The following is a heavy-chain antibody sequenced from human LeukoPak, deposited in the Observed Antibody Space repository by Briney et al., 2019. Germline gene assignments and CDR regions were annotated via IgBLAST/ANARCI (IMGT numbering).Heavy chain of an antibody. CDR3: ARRLWFDY. V-gene: IGHV1-2*02. CDR1: GYTFTSYG. Sequence: ASVKVSCKASGYTFTSYGISWVRQAPGQGLEWMGWINPNSGGTNYAQKFQGRVTMTRDTSISTAYMELSRLRSDDTAVYYCARRLWFDYWGQGTLVTVSS. D-gene: IGHD2-21*01. J-gene: IGHJ4*02. CDR2: INPNSGGT.